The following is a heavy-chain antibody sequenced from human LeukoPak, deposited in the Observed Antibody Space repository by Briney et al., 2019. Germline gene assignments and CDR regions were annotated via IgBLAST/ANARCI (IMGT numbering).Heavy chain of an antibody. V-gene: IGHV3-9*01. J-gene: IGHJ4*02. Sequence: GRSLRLSCAASGFTFDDYAMHWVRPAPGKGLEWVSGISWNSGSIGYADSVKGRFTISRDNAKNSLYLQMNSLRAEDTALYYCAKGHGLGVVHIDYWGQGTLVTVSS. CDR2: ISWNSGSI. D-gene: IGHD2-15*01. CDR3: AKGHGLGVVHIDY. CDR1: GFTFDDYA.